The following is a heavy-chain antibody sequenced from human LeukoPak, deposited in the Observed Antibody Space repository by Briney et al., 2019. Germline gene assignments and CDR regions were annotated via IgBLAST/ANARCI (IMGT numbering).Heavy chain of an antibody. J-gene: IGHJ4*02. CDR2: IDPSDSYT. Sequence: GEALKISCKGSGCLFTSYWISWVRQMPGKGLEWMGRIDPSDSYTNNSPSFQGHVTISTDKSISTAYLQWSSLKASDTAMYYCARHGLDGSADYWGQGTLVTVSS. V-gene: IGHV5-10-1*01. D-gene: IGHD3/OR15-3a*01. CDR3: ARHGLDGSADY. CDR1: GCLFTSYW.